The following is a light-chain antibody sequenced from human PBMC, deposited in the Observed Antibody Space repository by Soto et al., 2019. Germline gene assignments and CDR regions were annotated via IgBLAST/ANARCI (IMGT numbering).Light chain of an antibody. CDR3: HQYYTTPPT. CDR2: CAS. CDR1: QSVLYSSNNKNY. J-gene: IGKJ1*01. Sequence: DIVMTQSPDSLAVSLGERATINCKSSQSVLYSSNNKNYLTWYQQKPGQPPKLLIYCASTRESGVPDRFSGSGSGKDFTLTISSLQAEDVAVYYCHQYYTTPPTFGQGTKVEIK. V-gene: IGKV4-1*01.